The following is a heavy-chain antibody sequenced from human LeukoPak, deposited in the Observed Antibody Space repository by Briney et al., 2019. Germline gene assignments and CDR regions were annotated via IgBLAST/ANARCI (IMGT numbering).Heavy chain of an antibody. CDR1: GGSISSSSYY. CDR2: IYYSGST. V-gene: IGHV4-39*07. J-gene: IGHJ4*02. D-gene: IGHD4-11*01. Sequence: PSETLSLTCTVSGGSISSSSYYWGWIRQPPGKGLEWIGSIYYSGSTYYNPSLKSRVTISVDTSKNQFSLKLSSVTAADTAVYYCARGRSNYVLGYFDYWGQGTLVTVSS. CDR3: ARGRSNYVLGYFDY.